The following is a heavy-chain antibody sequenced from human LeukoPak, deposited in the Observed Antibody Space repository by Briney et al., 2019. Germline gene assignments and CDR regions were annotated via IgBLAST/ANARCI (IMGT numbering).Heavy chain of an antibody. CDR1: GGSISSYY. CDR2: IYTSGTT. CDR3: ARLSTVTTSFDY. Sequence: SETLSLTCTVSGGSISSYYWSWIRQPAGKGLEWIGRIYTSGTTHYNPSLKSRVTMSVDTSKNQFSLKLSSVTAADAAVYYCARLSTVTTSFDYWGQGTLVTVSS. V-gene: IGHV4-4*07. J-gene: IGHJ4*02. D-gene: IGHD4-17*01.